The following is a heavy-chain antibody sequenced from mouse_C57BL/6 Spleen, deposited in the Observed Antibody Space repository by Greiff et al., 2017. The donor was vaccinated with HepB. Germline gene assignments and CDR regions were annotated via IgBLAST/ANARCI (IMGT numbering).Heavy chain of an antibody. D-gene: IGHD1-1*01. CDR2: ISSGSSTI. Sequence: EVKLVESGGGLVKPGGSLKLSCAASGFTFSDYGMHWVRQAPEKGLEWVAYISSGSSTIYYADTVKGRFTISRDNAKNTLFLQMTSLRSEDTAMYYCARGGIYYYGSSPWYFDVWGTGTTVTVSS. CDR3: ARGGIYYYGSSPWYFDV. CDR1: GFTFSDYG. V-gene: IGHV5-17*01. J-gene: IGHJ1*03.